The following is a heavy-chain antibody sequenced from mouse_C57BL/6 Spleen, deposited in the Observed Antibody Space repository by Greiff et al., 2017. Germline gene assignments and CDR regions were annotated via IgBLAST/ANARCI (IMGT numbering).Heavy chain of an antibody. V-gene: IGHV1-82*01. CDR1: GYAFSSSW. CDR2: IYPGDGDT. CDR3: ESCYSNYDYFDY. Sequence: VQLQQPGPELVKPGASVKISCKASGYAFSSSWMNWVKQRPGKGLEWIGRIYPGDGDTNYNGKFKGKATLTAVKSSSTAYMQLISLTSEDSAVYFCESCYSNYDYFDYWGQGTTLTVSS. J-gene: IGHJ2*01. D-gene: IGHD2-5*01.